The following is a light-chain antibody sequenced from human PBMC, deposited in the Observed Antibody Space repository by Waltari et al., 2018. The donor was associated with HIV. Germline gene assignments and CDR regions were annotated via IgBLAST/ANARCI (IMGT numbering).Light chain of an antibody. CDR1: SSNIGGRNY. J-gene: IGLJ2*01. Sequence: QSVLTQSPSASGTPGQRVIISCSGSSSNIGGRNYVNWYQLLPGTAPKLLIYKNNQRPSGVPARFSGSKSGTSASLAISGLRSEDEADYYCAAWDDSLNGVVFGGGTKLTVL. CDR3: AAWDDSLNGVV. CDR2: KNN. V-gene: IGLV1-47*01.